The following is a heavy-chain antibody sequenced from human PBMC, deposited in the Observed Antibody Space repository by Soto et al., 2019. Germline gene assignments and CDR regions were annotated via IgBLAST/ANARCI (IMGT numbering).Heavy chain of an antibody. D-gene: IGHD6-6*01. J-gene: IGHJ6*02. Sequence: QLHLVQSRAEVRKPGASVKVSCTASGYTFTSFGVSWVRQVPGQGLEWMGWISGYNGDTDYAQKVQGRVTMTTDRYTSTAYMEVRGLTSDDTAVYYCARDKPQQIVGYNYYYGMDVWGQGTTVTVSS. CDR3: ARDKPQQIVGYNYYYGMDV. V-gene: IGHV1-18*04. CDR1: GYTFTSFG. CDR2: ISGYNGDT.